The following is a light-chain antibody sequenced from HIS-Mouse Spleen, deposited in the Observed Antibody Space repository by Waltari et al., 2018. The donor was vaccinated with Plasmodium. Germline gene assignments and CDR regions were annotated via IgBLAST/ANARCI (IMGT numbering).Light chain of an antibody. CDR2: QDS. V-gene: IGLV3-1*01. CDR3: QAWDSSTVV. Sequence: SYELTQPPSVSVSPGQTASITCSGDKLGYKYACWYQQKPGQSPVLVIYQDSKRPSGIPWRFSGSNSGNTATLTISGTQAMDEADYYCQAWDSSTVVFGGGTKLTVL. J-gene: IGLJ2*01. CDR1: KLGYKY.